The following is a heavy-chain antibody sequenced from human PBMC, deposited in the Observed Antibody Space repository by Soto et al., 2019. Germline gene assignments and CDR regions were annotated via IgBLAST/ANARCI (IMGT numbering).Heavy chain of an antibody. CDR1: GYTFTGYY. Sequence: ASVQVSCKASGYTFTGYYMHWVRQAPGQGLEWMGWINPNSGGTNYAQKFQGWVTMTRDTSISTAYMELSRLRSDDTAVYYCAREELYYYGSGSYFYGMDVWGQGTTVTVSS. V-gene: IGHV1-2*04. D-gene: IGHD3-10*01. CDR2: INPNSGGT. CDR3: AREELYYYGSGSYFYGMDV. J-gene: IGHJ6*02.